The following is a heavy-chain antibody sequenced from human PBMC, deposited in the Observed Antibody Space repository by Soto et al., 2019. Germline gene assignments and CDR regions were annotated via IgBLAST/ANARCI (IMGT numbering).Heavy chain of an antibody. J-gene: IGHJ1*01. V-gene: IGHV3-48*02. Sequence: EVQLVESGGGLVQPGGSLRLSCAASGFAFSSYSMNWVRQAPGKGLEWVSYISGSSSTTYYADSVKGRFTISRDNAKNSLYLQMNSLRDEDTAVYYCARDSDYYDSSGYYPEYFQHWGQGTLVTVSS. CDR2: ISGSSSTT. D-gene: IGHD3-22*01. CDR1: GFAFSSYS. CDR3: ARDSDYYDSSGYYPEYFQH.